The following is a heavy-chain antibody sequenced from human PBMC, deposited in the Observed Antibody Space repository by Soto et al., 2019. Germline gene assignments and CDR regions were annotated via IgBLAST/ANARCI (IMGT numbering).Heavy chain of an antibody. J-gene: IGHJ4*02. CDR1: GGSINSGDYY. CDR3: AREPGYGAYAPRY. V-gene: IGHV4-30-4*01. CDR2: IYHSGST. Sequence: QVQLQESGPGLVKPSQTLSLTCTVSGGSINSGDYYWSWIRQPPGKGLEWIGYIYHSGSTHYNPSLTSRVTISVDTSQTQFSLRLSSVTAADTAVYYCAREPGYGAYAPRYWGQGTLVTVAS. D-gene: IGHD4-17*01.